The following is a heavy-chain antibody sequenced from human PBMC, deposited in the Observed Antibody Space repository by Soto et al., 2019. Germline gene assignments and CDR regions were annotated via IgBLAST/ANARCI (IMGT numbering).Heavy chain of an antibody. CDR1: GDSVSSNSAA. J-gene: IGHJ6*02. V-gene: IGHV6-1*01. D-gene: IGHD5-18*01. Sequence: PSPTLSLPCAISGDSVSSNSAAWNWIRQSPSRGLEWLGRTYYRSKWYNDYAVSVKSRITINPDTSKNQFSLQLNSVTPEDTAVYYCARDGGYSYGWSYYGMDVWGQGTTVTVSS. CDR3: ARDGGYSYGWSYYGMDV. CDR2: TYYRSKWYN.